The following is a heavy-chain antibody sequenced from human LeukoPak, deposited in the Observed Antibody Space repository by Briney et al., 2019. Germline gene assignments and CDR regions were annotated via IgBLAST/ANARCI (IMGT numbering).Heavy chain of an antibody. CDR1: GGSISSSNW. J-gene: IGHJ3*02. Sequence: SETLSLTCAVSGGSISSSNWWSWVRQPPGKGLEWIGEIYHSGSTNYNPSLKSRVTISVDKSKNQFSLKLSSVTAADTAVYYCARQRGYCSSTSCYLDAFDIWGQGTMVTVSS. CDR2: IYHSGST. CDR3: ARQRGYCSSTSCYLDAFDI. V-gene: IGHV4-4*02. D-gene: IGHD2-2*01.